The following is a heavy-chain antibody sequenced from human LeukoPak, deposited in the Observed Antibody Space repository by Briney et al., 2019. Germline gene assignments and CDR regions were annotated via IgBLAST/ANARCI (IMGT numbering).Heavy chain of an antibody. D-gene: IGHD3-10*01. V-gene: IGHV4-39*01. CDR1: GGSISSGGYY. Sequence: SETLSLTCTVSGGSISSGGYYWSWIRQRPGKGLEWIGSIYYSGSTYYNPSLKSRVTISVDTSKNQFSLKLSSVTAADTAVYYCARLYSPVWFGELLYRNYYFDYWGQGTLVTVSS. CDR3: ARLYSPVWFGELLYRNYYFDY. CDR2: IYYSGST. J-gene: IGHJ4*02.